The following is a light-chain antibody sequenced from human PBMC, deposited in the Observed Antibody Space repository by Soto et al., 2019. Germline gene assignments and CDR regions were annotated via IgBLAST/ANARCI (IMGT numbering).Light chain of an antibody. Sequence: EIVMTQSPATLSVSPGERATLSCRASHSVSSRLAWYQQKPGQAPRLLIYGASTRATGLPARFSGSGSGTEFTLTISSLQFEDFAVYYCQHYTNWPLTFGGGTRWIS. J-gene: IGKJ4*01. CDR1: HSVSSR. CDR2: GAS. V-gene: IGKV3-15*01. CDR3: QHYTNWPLT.